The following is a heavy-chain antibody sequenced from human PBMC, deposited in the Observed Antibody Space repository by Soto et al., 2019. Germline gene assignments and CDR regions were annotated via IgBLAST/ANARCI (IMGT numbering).Heavy chain of an antibody. D-gene: IGHD1-26*01. CDR3: ARGIVGDTDWFDP. CDR1: GYTFTNYA. Sequence: QVQLVQSGAEVKKPGASVKVSCKASGYTFTNYAMHWVRQAPGQRLEWMGWINAGNGNIKYSQKFLGRGTITSDTSEGTAYMELSSLKSEDTAVYYCARGIVGDTDWFDPWGQGTLVTVSS. V-gene: IGHV1-3*01. CDR2: INAGNGNI. J-gene: IGHJ5*02.